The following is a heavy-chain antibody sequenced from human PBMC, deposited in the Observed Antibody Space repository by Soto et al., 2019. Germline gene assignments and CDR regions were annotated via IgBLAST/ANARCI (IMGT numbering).Heavy chain of an antibody. D-gene: IGHD3-10*01. CDR3: ARAQFYSGSGRYNNLMVGP. Sequence: SVTLSLTGSVSAGTLSAAGDSWRWNKKPRGGGLEWIGYIYHSGTFLYNPSLKTRLTMSLDRSNNQFSLTLNSVTAADTAVYYCARAQFYSGSGRYNNLMVGPGGQGIQVTVS. CDR1: AGTLSAAGDS. J-gene: IGHJ5*02. V-gene: IGHV4-30-2*01. CDR2: IYHSGTF.